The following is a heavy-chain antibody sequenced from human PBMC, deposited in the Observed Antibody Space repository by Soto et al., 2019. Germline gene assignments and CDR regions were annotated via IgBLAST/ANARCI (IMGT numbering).Heavy chain of an antibody. D-gene: IGHD3-3*01. CDR2: IYPGDSDT. CDR1: GYSFTSYW. CDR3: ARAMSLRFLEWLPNPANDAFDI. J-gene: IGHJ3*02. Sequence: GESLKISCKGSGYSFTSYWIGWVRQMPGKGLEWMGIIYPGDSDTRYSPSFQGQVTISADKSISTAYLQWSSLKASDTAMYYCARAMSLRFLEWLPNPANDAFDIWGQGTMVTVSS. V-gene: IGHV5-51*03.